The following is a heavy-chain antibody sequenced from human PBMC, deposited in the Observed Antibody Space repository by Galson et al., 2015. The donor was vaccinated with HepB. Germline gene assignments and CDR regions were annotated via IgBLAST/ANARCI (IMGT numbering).Heavy chain of an antibody. CDR1: GFTVSSNY. D-gene: IGHD5-12*01. CDR2: IYSGGST. V-gene: IGHV3-53*01. CDR3: ARDIVATGGYYYYGMDV. Sequence: SLRLSCAASGFTVSSNYMSWVRQAPGKGLEWVSVIYSGGSTYYADSVKGRFTISRDNSKNTLYLQMNSLRAEDTAVYYCARDIVATGGYYYYGMDVWGQGTTVTVSS. J-gene: IGHJ6*02.